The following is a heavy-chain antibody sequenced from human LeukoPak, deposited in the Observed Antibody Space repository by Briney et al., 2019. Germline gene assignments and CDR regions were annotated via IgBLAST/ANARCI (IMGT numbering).Heavy chain of an antibody. Sequence: ASVKVSCKASGYTSTSYYMHWVRQAPGQGLEWMGIIDPSGGSTSYAQKFQGRVTMTRDMSTSTVYMELSSLRSEDTAVYYCAREHSSSWFLFHWGQGTLVTVSS. CDR3: AREHSSSWFLFH. D-gene: IGHD6-13*01. V-gene: IGHV1-46*01. CDR2: IDPSGGST. CDR1: GYTSTSYY. J-gene: IGHJ4*02.